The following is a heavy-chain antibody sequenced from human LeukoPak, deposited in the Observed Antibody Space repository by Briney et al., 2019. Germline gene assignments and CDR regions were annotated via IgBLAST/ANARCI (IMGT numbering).Heavy chain of an antibody. CDR2: IEQDGSEK. Sequence: GGSLRLSCAASGFTFSSYWMSWVRQAPGKGLEWVANIEQDGSEKYYVDSVKGRFTISRDNAKNSLYLQMNSLRAEDTAVYYCARDDDILTGYYTGYYYYMDVWGKGTTVTVSS. CDR1: GFTFSSYW. D-gene: IGHD3-9*01. J-gene: IGHJ6*03. CDR3: ARDDDILTGYYTGYYYYMDV. V-gene: IGHV3-7*01.